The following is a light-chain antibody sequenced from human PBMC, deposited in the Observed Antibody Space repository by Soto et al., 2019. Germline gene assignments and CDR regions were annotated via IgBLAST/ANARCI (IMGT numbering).Light chain of an antibody. CDR2: EVT. V-gene: IGLV2-14*01. CDR3: GSYTSTYVRI. Sequence: QSVLTQPAAVSGSPGQSITISCNGTSSYVGGCNYVSCYRQYPGRAPKLIIYEVTNRPSGVSDRFSGSKSGNVASLTISGLQSADEADYYCGSYTSTYVRIFGTGTKVTV. J-gene: IGLJ1*01. CDR1: SSYVGGCNY.